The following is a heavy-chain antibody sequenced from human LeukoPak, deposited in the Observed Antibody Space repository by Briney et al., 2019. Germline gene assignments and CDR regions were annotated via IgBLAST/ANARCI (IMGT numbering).Heavy chain of an antibody. CDR3: AREKSPERKTWLQLGAFDV. V-gene: IGHV3-11*01. Sequence: GGSLRLSCAASGFTFSDYYISWIRQAPGKRLEYVSYITSSGSGSVIYYADSVKGRFTVSRDNAKNSLYLQMNSLRADDTAVYYCAREKSPERKTWLQLGAFDVRGQGTVVTVSS. CDR2: ITSSGSGSVI. D-gene: IGHD5-24*01. CDR1: GFTFSDYY. J-gene: IGHJ3*01.